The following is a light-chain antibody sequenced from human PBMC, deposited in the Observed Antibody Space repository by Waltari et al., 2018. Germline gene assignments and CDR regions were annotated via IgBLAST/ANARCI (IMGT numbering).Light chain of an antibody. Sequence: SDDLTQPPSVSVSPGQTARITCSGDALPKRYASWYQQKPGQAPVLMIFKDSERPSGIPERFSGSSSGTMGTLTISGVQAEDEADYYCQSVDSTGSYVVFGGGTKLTVL. V-gene: IGLV3-25*03. CDR2: KDS. CDR3: QSVDSTGSYVV. CDR1: ALPKRY. J-gene: IGLJ2*01.